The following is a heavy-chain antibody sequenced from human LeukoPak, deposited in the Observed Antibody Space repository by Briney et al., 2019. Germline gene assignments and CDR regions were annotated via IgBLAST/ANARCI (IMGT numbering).Heavy chain of an antibody. J-gene: IGHJ3*02. CDR3: ARPRGYASPSDSFDI. Sequence: KPSETLSLTCTVSGGSISSYYWSWIRQPPGKGLEWIGYIYTSGSTTYNPSLKSRVSISADTSKNQISLKLSSVTAADTAVYYCARPRGYASPSDSFDIWGQGTMVTVSS. CDR1: GGSISSYY. D-gene: IGHD5-12*01. CDR2: IYTSGST. V-gene: IGHV4-4*09.